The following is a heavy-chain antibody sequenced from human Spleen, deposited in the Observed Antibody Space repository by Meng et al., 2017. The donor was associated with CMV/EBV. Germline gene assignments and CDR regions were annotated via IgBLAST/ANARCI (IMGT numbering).Heavy chain of an antibody. Sequence: GESLKISCAASGFIFSDHYLDWVRQTPGKGLEWVGRSRNRANRYTTEYAASGKGRFTVSRDESRNSLYLQMNSLKTEDTAVYYCGRGYNSFDSWGQGTLVTVSS. J-gene: IGHJ4*02. V-gene: IGHV3-72*01. CDR2: SRNRANRYTT. D-gene: IGHD1-1*01. CDR1: GFIFSDHY. CDR3: GRGYNSFDS.